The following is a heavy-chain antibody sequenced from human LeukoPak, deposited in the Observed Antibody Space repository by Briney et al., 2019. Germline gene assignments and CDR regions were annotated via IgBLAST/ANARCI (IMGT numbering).Heavy chain of an antibody. CDR3: ARDGYSSSWYPALAKNYYFDY. Sequence: PSETLSLTCTVSGGSISSSSYYWGWIRQPPGKGLEWIGSIYYSGSTYYNPSLKSRVTISVDTFKNQFSLKLSSVTAADTAVYYCARDGYSSSWYPALAKNYYFDYWGQGTLVTVSS. J-gene: IGHJ4*02. CDR1: GGSISSSSYY. V-gene: IGHV4-39*07. CDR2: IYYSGST. D-gene: IGHD6-13*01.